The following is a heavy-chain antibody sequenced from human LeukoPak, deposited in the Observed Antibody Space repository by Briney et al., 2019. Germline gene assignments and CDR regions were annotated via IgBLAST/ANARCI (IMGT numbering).Heavy chain of an antibody. CDR3: ARDPETYYYATVGYYPYYFDY. V-gene: IGHV1-69*06. Sequence: ASVKVSCKASGGTFNSYAISWVRQAPGQGLEWMGGIIPIFGTANYAENFQGRVTITADKSTSTAYMELSSLRSADTAVYYCARDPETYYYATVGYYPYYFDYWGQGTLVTVSS. D-gene: IGHD3-22*01. CDR2: IIPIFGTA. J-gene: IGHJ4*02. CDR1: GGTFNSYA.